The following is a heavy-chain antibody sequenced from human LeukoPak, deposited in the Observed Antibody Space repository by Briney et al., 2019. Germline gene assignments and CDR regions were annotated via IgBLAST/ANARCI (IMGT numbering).Heavy chain of an antibody. CDR3: ARGVHPLYYYDSSGLITDHDYGMDV. Sequence: GASVKVSCKASGYTFTGYYMHWVRQAPGQGLEWMGWINPNSGGTNYAQKFQGRVTMTRDTSISTAYMELSRLRSDDTAVYYCARGVHPLYYYDSSGLITDHDYGMDVWGQGTTVTVSS. V-gene: IGHV1-2*02. CDR2: INPNSGGT. D-gene: IGHD3-22*01. CDR1: GYTFTGYY. J-gene: IGHJ6*02.